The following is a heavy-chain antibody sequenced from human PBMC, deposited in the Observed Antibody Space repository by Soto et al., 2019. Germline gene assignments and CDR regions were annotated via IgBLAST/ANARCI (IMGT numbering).Heavy chain of an antibody. CDR3: ARVVVMYYYYMDV. J-gene: IGHJ6*03. D-gene: IGHD3-22*01. V-gene: IGHV4-39*01. Sequence: PSETLSLTCTVSGGSISRSSYYWGWIRQPPGKGLEWIGSMYYSGSTYYNPSLKSRVTISVDTSKNQFSLKLSSVTAADTAVYYCARVVVMYYYYMDVWGKGTTVTVS. CDR1: GGSISRSSYY. CDR2: MYYSGST.